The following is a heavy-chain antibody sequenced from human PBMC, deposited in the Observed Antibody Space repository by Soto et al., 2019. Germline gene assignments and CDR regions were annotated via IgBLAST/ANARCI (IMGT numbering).Heavy chain of an antibody. CDR2: ISYDGSNR. CDR3: ARVQQQLRAFDI. CDR1: GFTYSSYA. V-gene: IGHV3-30*04. Sequence: GGSLRLSCAASGFTYSSYAMHWVRQAPGKGLERVAVISYDGSNRYYADSVKGRFTISRDNSKNTLYLQMNSRNAEDTTVYYYARVQQQLRAFDIWGQGTRVTVSS. J-gene: IGHJ3*02. D-gene: IGHD6-13*01.